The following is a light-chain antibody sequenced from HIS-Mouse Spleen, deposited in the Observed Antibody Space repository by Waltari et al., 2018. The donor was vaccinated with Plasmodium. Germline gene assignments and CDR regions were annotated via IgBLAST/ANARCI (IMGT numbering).Light chain of an antibody. J-gene: IGKJ3*01. V-gene: IGKV1-5*03. CDR3: QQYNSYLFT. CDR1: QSISSW. Sequence: DIQMTQSPSTLSASVGDRVTITCRASQSISSWLAWYQQKPGKAPKLLIYKASSSESGVPSRFSGSGSVTEFTLTISSLQPDDFATYYCQQYNSYLFTFGPGTKVDIK. CDR2: KAS.